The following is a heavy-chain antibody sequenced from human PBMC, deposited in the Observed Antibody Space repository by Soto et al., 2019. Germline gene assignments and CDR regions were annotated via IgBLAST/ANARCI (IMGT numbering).Heavy chain of an antibody. D-gene: IGHD5-18*01. CDR3: VADRGYGHASVPYS. CDR2: ISYDGSLQ. Sequence: QAQLVESGGGVVQPGRSLRLSCAASGFAFSSYGMHWVRQAPGTGLEWVAVISYDGSLQHYADSVKGRFTISRDNSKNMVLLQMSSLRAADQAVYYCVADRGYGHASVPYSWGQGTLVSVSS. J-gene: IGHJ4*02. CDR1: GFAFSSYG. V-gene: IGHV3-30*03.